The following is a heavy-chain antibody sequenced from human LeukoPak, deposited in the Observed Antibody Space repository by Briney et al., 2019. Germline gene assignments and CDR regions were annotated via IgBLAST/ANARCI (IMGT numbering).Heavy chain of an antibody. Sequence: GGSLRLSCAASGFTFSSYGMHWVRQAPGKGLEWVAVISYDGSNKYYADSVKGRFTISRDNSKNTLYLQMNSLRAEDTAVYYCAKDRAVTTSMRYYYYYGMDVWGQGTTVTVSS. CDR3: AKDRAVTTSMRYYYYYGMDV. CDR2: ISYDGSNK. V-gene: IGHV3-30*18. D-gene: IGHD4-17*01. J-gene: IGHJ6*02. CDR1: GFTFSSYG.